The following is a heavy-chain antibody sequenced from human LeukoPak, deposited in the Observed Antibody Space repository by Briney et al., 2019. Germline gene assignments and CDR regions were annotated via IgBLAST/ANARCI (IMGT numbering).Heavy chain of an antibody. CDR1: GGSFSGYY. CDR3: ARRLRHSYGSFDD. J-gene: IGHJ4*02. Sequence: SETLSLTCAVYGGSFSGYYWSWIRQPPGKGLEWIGEINHSGSTNYNPSLKSRVTISVDTSKNQFSLKLSSVTAADTAVYYCARRLRHSYGSFDDWGQGTLVTVSS. D-gene: IGHD5-18*01. CDR2: INHSGST. V-gene: IGHV4-34*01.